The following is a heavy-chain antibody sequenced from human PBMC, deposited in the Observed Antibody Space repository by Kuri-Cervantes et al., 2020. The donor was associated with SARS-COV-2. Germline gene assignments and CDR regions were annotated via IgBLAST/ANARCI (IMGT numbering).Heavy chain of an antibody. J-gene: IGHJ3*02. Sequence: SVKVSCKASGGTFSRYSISWVRQAPGQGLEWMGGVIPIFGTANYAQKFQGRVTITADESTSTAYMELSSLRSEDTAVYYCARGYSSGLRPYDAFDIWGQGTMVTVSS. CDR2: VIPIFGTA. CDR1: GGTFSRYS. V-gene: IGHV1-69*13. CDR3: ARGYSSGLRPYDAFDI. D-gene: IGHD6-19*01.